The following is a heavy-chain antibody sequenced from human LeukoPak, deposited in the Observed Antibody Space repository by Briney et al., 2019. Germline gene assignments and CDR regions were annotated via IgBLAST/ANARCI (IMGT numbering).Heavy chain of an antibody. Sequence: PSETLSLTCGVSGYSIIRGYYWAWLRQPPGKGLEWIGTIYHIGSTYYNPSLESRVTISVDTSKNEFSLNLSSVTAADTAVYFCARAGGIITSGIDYWGQGALVTVSS. D-gene: IGHD3-10*01. CDR2: IYHIGST. V-gene: IGHV4-38-2*01. CDR1: GYSIIRGYY. J-gene: IGHJ4*02. CDR3: ARAGGIITSGIDY.